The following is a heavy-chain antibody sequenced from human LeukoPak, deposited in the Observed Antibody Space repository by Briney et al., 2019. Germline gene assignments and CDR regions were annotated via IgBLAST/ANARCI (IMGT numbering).Heavy chain of an antibody. CDR1: GFTFSSYS. CDR3: ARDRPPNYYDSSGPYLDY. CDR2: IYSGGST. J-gene: IGHJ4*02. V-gene: IGHV3-66*01. Sequence: PGGSLRLSCAASGFTFSSYSMNWVRQAPGKGLEWVSVIYSGGSTYYADSVKGRFTISRDNSKNTLYLQMNSLRAEDTAVYYCARDRPPNYYDSSGPYLDYWGQGTLVTVSS. D-gene: IGHD3-22*01.